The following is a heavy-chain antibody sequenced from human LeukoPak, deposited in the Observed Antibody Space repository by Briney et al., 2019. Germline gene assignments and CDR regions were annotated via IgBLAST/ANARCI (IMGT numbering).Heavy chain of an antibody. CDR2: IYYTGST. D-gene: IGHD7-27*01. CDR1: GGSIDSYY. CDR3: VAAPNWYYFDF. Sequence: SETLSLTCTVSGGSIDSYYWSWIRQPPGKGLEWIGHIYYTGSTNYNPSLKSRVTISLDTSKNQFSLKFSSVTAADTAVYYCVAAPNWYYFDFWGQGTLVTVSS. V-gene: IGHV4-59*01. J-gene: IGHJ4*02.